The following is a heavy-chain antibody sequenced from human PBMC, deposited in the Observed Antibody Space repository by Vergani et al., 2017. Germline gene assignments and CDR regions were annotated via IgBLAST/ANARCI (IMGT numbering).Heavy chain of an antibody. J-gene: IGHJ5*02. D-gene: IGHD6-6*01. CDR1: GFTFSNAW. Sequence: EVQLVESGGGLVKPGGSLRLSCAASGFTFSNAWMSWVRQAPGKGLEWVGRIKSKTDGGTTDYAAPVKGRFTISRDNAKNSLYLQMNSLRAEDTAVYYCARADLQLVRVLSYPWGQGTLVTVSS. CDR3: ARADLQLVRVLSYP. V-gene: IGHV3-15*05. CDR2: IKSKTDGGTT.